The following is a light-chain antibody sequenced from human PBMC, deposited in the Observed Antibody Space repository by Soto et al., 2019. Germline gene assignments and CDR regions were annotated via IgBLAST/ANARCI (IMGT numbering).Light chain of an antibody. Sequence: EIVMTQSPATLSLSPGGGATLSCRASQSVYNNYLAWYQQKPGQAPRPLIYGASSRATGIPDRFSGSGSGTDFTLPISRLEPEDFATYYCQQLLSYPITFGQGTRLEIK. CDR2: GAS. CDR1: QSVYNNY. J-gene: IGKJ5*01. CDR3: QQLLSYPIT. V-gene: IGKV3D-20*02.